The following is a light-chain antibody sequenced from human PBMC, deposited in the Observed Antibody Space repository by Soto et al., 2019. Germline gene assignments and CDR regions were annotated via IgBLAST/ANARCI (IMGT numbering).Light chain of an antibody. CDR2: GSS. CDR1: QSVSTN. Sequence: EIVRTQSPATLSVSPGERATLSCRASQSVSTNLAWYQQKLGQAPRVLIYGSSSRATGVPARFSGSVSGTEFTLTISSLQSEDSGIYYCLQDNDWPLSTFGQGTRLEIK. J-gene: IGKJ5*01. V-gene: IGKV3-15*01. CDR3: LQDNDWPLST.